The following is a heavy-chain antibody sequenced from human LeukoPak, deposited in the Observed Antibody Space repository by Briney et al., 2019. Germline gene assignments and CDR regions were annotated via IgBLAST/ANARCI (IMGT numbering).Heavy chain of an antibody. CDR3: ARVTETRTDAFDI. V-gene: IGHV3-64*04. D-gene: IGHD1-14*01. J-gene: IGHJ3*02. Sequence: GGSLRLSCSASGFTFSNYPMHWVRQAPGKGREYVSGISSNGGSTYYADSVKGRFTISRDNSKNTLYLQMNSLRAEDTAVYYCARVTETRTDAFDIWGQGTMVTVSS. CDR2: ISSNGGST. CDR1: GFTFSNYP.